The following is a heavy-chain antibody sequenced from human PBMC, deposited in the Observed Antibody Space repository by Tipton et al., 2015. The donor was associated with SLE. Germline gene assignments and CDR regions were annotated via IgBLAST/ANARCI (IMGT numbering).Heavy chain of an antibody. V-gene: IGHV4-39*07. Sequence: TLSLTCTVSGVSIGNNDYSWGWIRQPPGKGLEWIGNVFSNGRTYYNPSLRSRLSISLDTSRNQFSLNLSSVTAADTAVYYCAISLASGNFYRWTFDSWSQGTLVTVSS. CDR2: VFSNGRT. CDR1: GVSIGNNDYS. J-gene: IGHJ4*02. D-gene: IGHD1-26*01. CDR3: AISLASGNFYRWTFDS.